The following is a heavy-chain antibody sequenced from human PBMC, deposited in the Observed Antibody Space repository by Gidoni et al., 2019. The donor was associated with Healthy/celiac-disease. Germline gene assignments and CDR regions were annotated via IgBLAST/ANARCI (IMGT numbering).Heavy chain of an antibody. V-gene: IGHV1-69*01. CDR2: IIPIFGTA. CDR3: ARDSPPVDTAMVNYYGMDV. CDR1: AGTSRSYA. Sequence: QAQLVQSGAEVKKPGSSVKVSCKASAGTSRSYAISWVRQAPGQGLEWMGGIIPIFGTANYAQKFQGRVTITADESTSTAYMELSSLRSEDTAVYYCARDSPPVDTAMVNYYGMDVWGQGTTVTVSS. D-gene: IGHD5-18*01. J-gene: IGHJ6*02.